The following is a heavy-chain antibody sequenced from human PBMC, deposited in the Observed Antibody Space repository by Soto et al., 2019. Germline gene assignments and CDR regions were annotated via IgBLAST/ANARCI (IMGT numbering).Heavy chain of an antibody. V-gene: IGHV3-23*01. CDR2: ISGSGGDT. Sequence: PGGSLRLSCSASGFTFYTYTIHWVRQAPGKGLEWVSAISGSGGDTYYADSVKGRFTISRDNSKNTLFLQMNSLRAEDTAVYYCAKSPTRAAAGSWGQGTLVTVSS. CDR1: GFTFYTYT. J-gene: IGHJ4*02. D-gene: IGHD6-13*01. CDR3: AKSPTRAAAGS.